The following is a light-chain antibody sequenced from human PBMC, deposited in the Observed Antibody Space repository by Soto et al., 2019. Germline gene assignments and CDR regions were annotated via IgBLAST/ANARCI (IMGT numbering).Light chain of an antibody. J-gene: IGLJ2*01. V-gene: IGLV2-23*02. CDR1: SSDVGSYKL. CDR3: CSYAGSSTLV. Sequence: QSALTQPASVSGSPGQSITISCTGTSSDVGSYKLVSWYQQYPGKALKLMIYEVSQRPSGVSNRFSGSKSGNTASLTISGLQAEDEADYYCCSYAGSSTLVFGGGTKLTVL. CDR2: EVS.